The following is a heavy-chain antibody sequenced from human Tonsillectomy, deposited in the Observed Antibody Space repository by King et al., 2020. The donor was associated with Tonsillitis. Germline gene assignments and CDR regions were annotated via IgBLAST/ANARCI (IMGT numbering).Heavy chain of an antibody. CDR3: ARYLRHYYDSSGYDDAFDI. D-gene: IGHD3-22*01. J-gene: IGHJ3*02. CDR1: GYRFTCYW. Sequence: QLVQSGAEVKKPGESLKISCRGSGYRFTCYWIGWVRQIPGKGLEWMGTIYPGDSDTRYSPSFQGHVTLSADESISTAYLQGSSLAASDTAIYYCARYLRHYYDSSGYDDAFDIWGQGTMVTVSS. V-gene: IGHV5-51*03. CDR2: IYPGDSDT.